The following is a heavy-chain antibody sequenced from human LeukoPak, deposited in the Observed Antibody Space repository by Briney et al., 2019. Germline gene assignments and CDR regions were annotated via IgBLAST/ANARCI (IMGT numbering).Heavy chain of an antibody. V-gene: IGHV4-34*01. CDR2: INHSGST. CDR3: ARQFASGSYNY. Sequence: SETLSLTCAVYGGSFRDYYWSWIRQSPGKGLEWIGEINHSGSTNYNPSLKSRVTISVDTSKNQVSLNLNSVTAADTAVYYCARQFASGSYNYWGQGTLVTVSS. J-gene: IGHJ4*02. CDR1: GGSFRDYY. D-gene: IGHD3-10*01.